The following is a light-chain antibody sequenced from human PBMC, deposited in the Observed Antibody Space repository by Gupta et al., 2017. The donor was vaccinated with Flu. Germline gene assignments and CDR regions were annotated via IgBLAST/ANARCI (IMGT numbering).Light chain of an antibody. CDR3: QVWDRSSDHVV. Sequence: SYVLTQPPSVSVAPGQTARITCGGDNLGSQAVHWYQQKPGQAPVLVVFDDSDRPSEIPERFSGSNSGKTATLTINRVEAGDEADYYCQVWDRSSDHVVFGGDQADRP. J-gene: IGLJ2*01. CDR1: NLGSQA. V-gene: IGLV3-21*02. CDR2: DDS.